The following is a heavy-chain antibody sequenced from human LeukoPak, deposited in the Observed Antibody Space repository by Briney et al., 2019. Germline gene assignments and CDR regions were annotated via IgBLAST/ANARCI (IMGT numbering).Heavy chain of an antibody. Sequence: PSETLSLTCTVSGVSISSYYWTWIRQSAGKGLEWIGRIYTSGSTYYNPSLKSRVSMPVDTSKNQFSLKLSSVTAADTAVYYCARGRYSYGPQNYDYMDVWGKGTTVTISS. V-gene: IGHV4-4*07. CDR3: ARGRYSYGPQNYDYMDV. J-gene: IGHJ6*03. D-gene: IGHD5-18*01. CDR2: IYTSGST. CDR1: GVSISSYY.